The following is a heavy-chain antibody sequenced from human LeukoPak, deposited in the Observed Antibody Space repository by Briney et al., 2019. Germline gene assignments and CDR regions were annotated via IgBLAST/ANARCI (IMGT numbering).Heavy chain of an antibody. CDR3: ARGLRKSNRDCRSASCRSRWFDP. Sequence: PAETLSLTCAVSGLSFSGYYLSWILQPPGKGLEWIGELNHSGSINYNPSLKSRVTISGDTSKNHLSLKVNSVTAADTAVYYCARGLRKSNRDCRSASCRSRWFDPWGQGTLVTVSS. V-gene: IGHV4-34*01. CDR1: GLSFSGYY. J-gene: IGHJ5*02. CDR2: LNHSGSI. D-gene: IGHD2-2*01.